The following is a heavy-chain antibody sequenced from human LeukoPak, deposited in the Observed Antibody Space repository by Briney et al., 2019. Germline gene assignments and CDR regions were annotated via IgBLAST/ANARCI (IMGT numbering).Heavy chain of an antibody. J-gene: IGHJ4*02. Sequence: SETLSLTCAVYGGSFSGYYWSWIRQPPGKGLEWIGEINHSGSTNYNPSLKSRVTISVDTSKNQFSLKLSSVTAAGTAVYYCARGHGYSSSWYYYWGQGTLVTVSS. CDR3: ARGHGYSSSWYYY. CDR1: GGSFSGYY. CDR2: INHSGST. D-gene: IGHD6-13*01. V-gene: IGHV4-34*01.